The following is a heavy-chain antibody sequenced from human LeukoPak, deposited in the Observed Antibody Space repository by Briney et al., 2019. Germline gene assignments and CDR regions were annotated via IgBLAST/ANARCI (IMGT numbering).Heavy chain of an antibody. CDR2: ITWNSDNI. CDR1: GFTFDDYA. D-gene: IGHD2-21*02. Sequence: GGSLRLSCAASGFTFDDYAMHWVRQAPGKGLEWVSGITWNSDNIEYADSVKGRFTISRDNAKNSLYLQMNSLRVEDTATYYCASPVLTADHNSGGRTAFHIWGQGTMVTVSS. J-gene: IGHJ3*02. CDR3: ASPVLTADHNSGGRTAFHI. V-gene: IGHV3-9*01.